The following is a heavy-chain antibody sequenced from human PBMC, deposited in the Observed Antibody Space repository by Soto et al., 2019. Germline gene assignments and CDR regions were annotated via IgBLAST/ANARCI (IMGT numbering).Heavy chain of an antibody. J-gene: IGHJ3*02. V-gene: IGHV3-33*01. Sequence: GGSLRLSCAASGFTFSSYGMHWVRQAPGKGLEWVAVIWYDGSNKYYADSVKGRFTISRDNSKNTLYLQMNSLRAEDTAVYYCAGPQMDSGYGNDAFDIWGQGTMVTVSS. CDR3: AGPQMDSGYGNDAFDI. CDR1: GFTFSSYG. D-gene: IGHD5-12*01. CDR2: IWYDGSNK.